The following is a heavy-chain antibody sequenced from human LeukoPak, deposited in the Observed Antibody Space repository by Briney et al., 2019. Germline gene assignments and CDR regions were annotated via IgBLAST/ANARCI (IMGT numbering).Heavy chain of an antibody. CDR2: IRDDGSNK. D-gene: IGHD6-13*01. J-gene: IGHJ4*02. Sequence: GESLRLSCAASGFTFTTYGMHWVRRGPGKGLEWVAFIRDDGSNKYYADSVKGRFTISRDNSKNTLFLQMNSLRGEDTAVYYCAKGSGWYYDYLGQGTLVTVSS. V-gene: IGHV3-30*02. CDR3: AKGSGWYYDY. CDR1: GFTFTTYG.